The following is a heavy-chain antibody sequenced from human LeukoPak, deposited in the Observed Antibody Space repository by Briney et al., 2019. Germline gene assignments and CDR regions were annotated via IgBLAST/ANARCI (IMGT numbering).Heavy chain of an antibody. CDR3: ARRSYGSSGYPAYYFDY. V-gene: IGHV4-34*01. Sequence: SETLSLTCAVYGGSFSGYYWSWIRQPPGKGLEWIGEINHSGSTNYNPSLKSRVTISVDTSKNQFSLKLSSVTAADTAVYYCARRSYGSSGYPAYYFDYWGQGTLVTVSS. CDR1: GGSFSGYY. CDR2: INHSGST. D-gene: IGHD3-22*01. J-gene: IGHJ4*02.